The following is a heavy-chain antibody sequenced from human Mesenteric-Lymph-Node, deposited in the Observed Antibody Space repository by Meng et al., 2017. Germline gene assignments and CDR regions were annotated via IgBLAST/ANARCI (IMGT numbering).Heavy chain of an antibody. D-gene: IGHD6-19*01. Sequence: GSLRLSCSVSSYSISSDYYWGWIRQPPGKGLEWIGSIYHSGATFYNPSLKSRVTISVDTSKNQFSLKLSSVTAADTAVYYCARGSYSSGWYSEPWGQGTLVTVSS. CDR1: SYSISSDYY. J-gene: IGHJ5*01. CDR3: ARGSYSSGWYSEP. V-gene: IGHV4-38-2*02. CDR2: IYHSGAT.